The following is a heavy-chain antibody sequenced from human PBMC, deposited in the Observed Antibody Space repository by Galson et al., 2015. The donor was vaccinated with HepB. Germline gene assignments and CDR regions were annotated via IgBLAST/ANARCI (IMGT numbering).Heavy chain of an antibody. CDR2: ISSSSSYI. J-gene: IGHJ6*02. V-gene: IGHV3-21*01. CDR1: GFTFSSYS. D-gene: IGHD1-26*01. CDR3: ARHDSGSYYVTYYYGMDV. Sequence: SLRLSCAASGFTFSSYSMNWVRQAPGKGLEWVSSISSSSSYIYYADSVKGRFTISRDNAKNSLYLQMNSLRAEDTAVYYCARHDSGSYYVTYYYGMDVWGQGTTVTVSS.